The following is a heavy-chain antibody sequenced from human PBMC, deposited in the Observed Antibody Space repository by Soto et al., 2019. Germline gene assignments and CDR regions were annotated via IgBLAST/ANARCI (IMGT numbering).Heavy chain of an antibody. CDR1: GDSISNLDYF. CDR2: IYKSATT. CDR3: ARGRYCLTGRCFPNWFDS. V-gene: IGHV4-30-4*01. Sequence: SETLSLTFSVSGDSISNLDYFWAWIRQPPGQALEYIGYIYKSATTYYNPSFESRVAISVDTSKSQFSLHVTSVTAADTAVYFCARGRYCLTGRCFPNWFDSWGQGALVTVS. D-gene: IGHD7-27*01. J-gene: IGHJ5*01.